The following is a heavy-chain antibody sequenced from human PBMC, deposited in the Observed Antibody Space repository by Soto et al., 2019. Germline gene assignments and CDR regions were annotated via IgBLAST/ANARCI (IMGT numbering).Heavy chain of an antibody. V-gene: IGHV4-38-2*01. Sequence: SETLSLTCGVSGYSITSGFYLCWVRQSPGKGLEWIGSISYSAKTFYNPSLASRLSIAVDASMNQFSLRLTSVTAADTALYYCTRGAGAPWVRFDSWGQGTLVTVSS. CDR2: ISYSAKT. CDR3: TRGAGAPWVRFDS. J-gene: IGHJ4*02. CDR1: GYSITSGFY. D-gene: IGHD3-22*01.